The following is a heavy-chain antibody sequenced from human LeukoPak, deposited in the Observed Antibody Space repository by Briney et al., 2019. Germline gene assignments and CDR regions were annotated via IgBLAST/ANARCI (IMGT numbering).Heavy chain of an antibody. Sequence: GASVKVSCKASGYTFTSYGISWVRQAPGQGLEWMGWISAYDGNTNYAQKLQGRVTMTTDTSTSTAYMELRSLRSDGTAVYYCARDPGGMVRGAPTDYWGQGTLVTVSS. CDR1: GYTFTSYG. CDR2: ISAYDGNT. CDR3: ARDPGGMVRGAPTDY. V-gene: IGHV1-18*01. D-gene: IGHD3-10*01. J-gene: IGHJ4*02.